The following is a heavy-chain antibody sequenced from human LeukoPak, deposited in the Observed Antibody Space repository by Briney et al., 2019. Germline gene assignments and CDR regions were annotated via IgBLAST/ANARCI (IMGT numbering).Heavy chain of an antibody. CDR1: GGSFSGYY. Sequence: PSETLSLTCVVYGGSFSGYYWSWIRQPPGKGLEWIGEINHSGSTNYNPSLKSRVTISVDTSKNQFSLKLSSVTAADTAVYYCARGREVTMVRGHPFDPWGQGTLVTVSS. J-gene: IGHJ5*01. CDR3: ARGREVTMVRGHPFDP. D-gene: IGHD3-10*01. CDR2: INHSGST. V-gene: IGHV4-34*01.